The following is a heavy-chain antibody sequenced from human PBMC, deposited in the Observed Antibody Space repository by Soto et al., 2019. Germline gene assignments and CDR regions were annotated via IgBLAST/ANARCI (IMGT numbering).Heavy chain of an antibody. CDR3: AREYYDSSGYYGGYYYYCGMDV. CDR1: GYTFTGYY. Sequence: ASVKVSCKASGYTFTGYYMHWVRQAPGQGLEWMGWINPNSGGTNYAQKFQGWVTMTRDTSISTAYMELSRLRSDDTAVYYCAREYYDSSGYYGGYYYYCGMDVWGQGTTVTVSS. D-gene: IGHD3-22*01. V-gene: IGHV1-2*04. CDR2: INPNSGGT. J-gene: IGHJ6*02.